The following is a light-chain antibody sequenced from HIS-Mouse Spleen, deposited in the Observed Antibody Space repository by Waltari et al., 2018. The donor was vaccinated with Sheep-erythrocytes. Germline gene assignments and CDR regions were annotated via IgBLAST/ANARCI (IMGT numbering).Light chain of an antibody. Sequence: DLVMTQSPDSLAVCLGERATINGKSSQSVLYSSNNNNYLAWYQQKPGQPPKLLIYWASTRESGVPDRFSGSGSGTDFTLTISSLQAEDVAVYYCQQYYSTPLTFGGGTKVEIK. J-gene: IGKJ4*01. CDR2: WAS. CDR1: QSVLYSSNNNNY. V-gene: IGKV4-1*01. CDR3: QQYYSTPLT.